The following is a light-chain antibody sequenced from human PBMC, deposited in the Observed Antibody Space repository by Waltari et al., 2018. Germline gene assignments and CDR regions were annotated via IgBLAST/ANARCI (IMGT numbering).Light chain of an antibody. J-gene: IGLJ1*01. CDR3: ATWDDSLSGYV. CDR1: SSNIPTNY. V-gene: IGLV1-47*01. Sequence: QSVLPQPPSASGAPGQRVTISCSGSSSNIPTNYVYWYQQLPAPPPKLLTSRNTQRPSELPDRFSGSKSGTSASLALRGLRSEDEADYYCATWDDSLSGYVLGPGT. CDR2: RNT.